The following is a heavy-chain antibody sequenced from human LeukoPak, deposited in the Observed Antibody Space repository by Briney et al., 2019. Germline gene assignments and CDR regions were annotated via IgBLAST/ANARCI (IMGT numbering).Heavy chain of an antibody. V-gene: IGHV2-5*02. Sequence: ESRPTLFNPTQTLTLTSTFSGTSLSTSGVGVGWIRQPPGKALEWLALIYWDDDKRYRSSLKSRLTITKDTAKKQVVLTMTNMDPVDTATYYCGQFQSPVRAFHLWGQGLLVTVSS. CDR3: GQFQSPVRAFHL. CDR1: GTSLSTSGVG. CDR2: IYWDDDK. J-gene: IGHJ5*02. D-gene: IGHD6-19*01.